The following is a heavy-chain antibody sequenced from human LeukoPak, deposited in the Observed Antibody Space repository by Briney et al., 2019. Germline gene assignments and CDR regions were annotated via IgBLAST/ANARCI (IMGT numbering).Heavy chain of an antibody. J-gene: IGHJ5*02. Sequence: GGSLRLSCAASGFTFSSYVMSWVRQAPGKGLEWVSAISSSSSYIYYADSVKGRFTISRDNAKNSLYLQMNSLRAEDTAVYYCAKDQVLWFGELYNWFDPWGQGTLVTVSS. CDR3: AKDQVLWFGELYNWFDP. CDR2: ISSSSSYI. V-gene: IGHV3-21*01. D-gene: IGHD3-10*01. CDR1: GFTFSSYV.